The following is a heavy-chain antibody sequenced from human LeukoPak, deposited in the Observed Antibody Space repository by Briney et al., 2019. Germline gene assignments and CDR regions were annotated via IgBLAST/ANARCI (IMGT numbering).Heavy chain of an antibody. V-gene: IGHV3-23*01. CDR3: AKVPTTVTDDY. J-gene: IGHJ4*02. Sequence: GGPLRLSCAVSGFTFSSYAMSWVRHAPGKGLEWVSAISGRGGSTYYADSVKGQFTISRDNPKNTLYLQTNSLRAEDTAVYYCAKVPTTVTDDYWGQGTLVTVSS. CDR2: ISGRGGST. CDR1: GFTFSSYA. D-gene: IGHD4-17*01.